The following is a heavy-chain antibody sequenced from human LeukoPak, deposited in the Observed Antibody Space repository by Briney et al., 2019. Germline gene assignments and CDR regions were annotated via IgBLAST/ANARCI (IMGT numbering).Heavy chain of an antibody. CDR2: ISSTSSYI. J-gene: IGHJ5*02. CDR3: ARVAVAGPTGWFDP. V-gene: IGHV3-21*01. Sequence: GGSLRLSCAASGFTLNSYTLSWVRQAPGKGLEWVSSISSTSSYIHYADSVKGRFTISRDNPNNVVYLQMNSLRAEDTAVYYCARVAVAGPTGWFDPWGQGTLVTVSS. D-gene: IGHD6-13*01. CDR1: GFTLNSYT.